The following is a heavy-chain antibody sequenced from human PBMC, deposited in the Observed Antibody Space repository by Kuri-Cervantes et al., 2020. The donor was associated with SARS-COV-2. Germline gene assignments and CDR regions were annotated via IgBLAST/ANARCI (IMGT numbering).Heavy chain of an antibody. J-gene: IGHJ6*02. V-gene: IGHV3-74*01. D-gene: IGHD3-3*01. Sequence: GESLKISCASSGFTFSGHWIHWVRQAPGKGLVWVSRINPDGSYTNNADSVKGRFTLSRDNAKNMLFLQMNSLRAEDTAVYYCARGRVRFLEWLFQIKVEHGMDVWGQGTTVTVSS. CDR1: GFTFSGHW. CDR3: ARGRVRFLEWLFQIKVEHGMDV. CDR2: INPDGSYT.